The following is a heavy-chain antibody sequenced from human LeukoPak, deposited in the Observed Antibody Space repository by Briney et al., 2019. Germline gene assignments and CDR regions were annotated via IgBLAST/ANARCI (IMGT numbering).Heavy chain of an antibody. V-gene: IGHV3-23*01. Sequence: GGSLRLSCAASGFTFSNYAMTWVRQAPGKGLEWVSFISGTGGSTYYADSVRGRFTISRDNSKNTLYLQMNSLRAEDTAVYYCARLLNYDFWSGYYGYWGQGTLVTVSS. CDR3: ARLLNYDFWSGYYGY. D-gene: IGHD3-3*01. CDR1: GFTFSNYA. CDR2: ISGTGGST. J-gene: IGHJ4*02.